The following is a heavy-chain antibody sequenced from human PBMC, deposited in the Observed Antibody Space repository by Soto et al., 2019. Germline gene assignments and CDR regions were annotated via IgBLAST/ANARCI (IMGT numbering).Heavy chain of an antibody. D-gene: IGHD1-20*01. Sequence: SSETLSLTXTVSGGSLDTYYWTWIRQPPGKGLEWIGYIYSSGSTNYNPSLKSRVTMSVDTSKNQFFLNLRSVTPADTAIYYCARARYNWNFWGQGALVTVSS. J-gene: IGHJ4*02. CDR2: IYSSGST. CDR1: GGSLDTYY. V-gene: IGHV4-59*01. CDR3: ARARYNWNF.